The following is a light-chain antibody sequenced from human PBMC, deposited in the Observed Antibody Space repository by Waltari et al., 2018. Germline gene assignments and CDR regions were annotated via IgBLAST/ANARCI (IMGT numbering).Light chain of an antibody. V-gene: IGKV1-17*01. J-gene: IGKJ2*01. Sequence: DTQMTPSPSSLSASAGDAVTITCRASQGINTYLNWYQQKPGKAPQRLIYEVSKLDSGVPARFSGSGAGTDFSLTISSLQPEDVATYYCVQYNSLPYTFGQGTKVEIK. CDR2: EVS. CDR3: VQYNSLPYT. CDR1: QGINTY.